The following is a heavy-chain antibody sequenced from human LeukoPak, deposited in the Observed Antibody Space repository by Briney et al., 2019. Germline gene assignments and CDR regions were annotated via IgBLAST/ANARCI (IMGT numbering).Heavy chain of an antibody. CDR1: GDTFRRYA. J-gene: IGHJ3*02. Sequence: SVKVSCKTSGDTFRRYAIIWVRQAPGQGLEWMGGIIPIFGTANYAQKFQGRVTITADKSTSTAYMELSSLRSEDTAVYYCARALVEMATMDAFDIWGQGTMVTVSS. V-gene: IGHV1-69*06. CDR2: IIPIFGTA. D-gene: IGHD5-24*01. CDR3: ARALVEMATMDAFDI.